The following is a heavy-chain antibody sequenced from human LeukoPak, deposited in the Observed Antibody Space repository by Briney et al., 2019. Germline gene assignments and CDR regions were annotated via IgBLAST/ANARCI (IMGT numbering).Heavy chain of an antibody. Sequence: SETLSLTCTVSGGSISSYYWSWIRQPAGKGLEWIGRIYTSGSTNYNPSLKSRVTMSVDTSKNQFSLKLSSVTAADTAVYYCARGEAYCYDSSGYLDYWGQGTLVTVSS. V-gene: IGHV4-4*07. CDR2: IYTSGST. CDR1: GGSISSYY. CDR3: ARGEAYCYDSSGYLDY. J-gene: IGHJ4*02. D-gene: IGHD3-22*01.